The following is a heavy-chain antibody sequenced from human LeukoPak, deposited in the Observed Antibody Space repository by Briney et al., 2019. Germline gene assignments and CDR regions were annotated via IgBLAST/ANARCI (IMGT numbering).Heavy chain of an antibody. D-gene: IGHD4-17*01. Sequence: PSETLSLTCTVSGGSISSGDYYWSWIRQPPGKGLEWIGYIYYSGSTYYNPSLKSRVTISVDTPKNQFSLKLSSVTAADTAVYYCARVPLGSPLKNDYGDYYFDYWGQGTLVTVSS. V-gene: IGHV4-30-4*01. J-gene: IGHJ4*02. CDR3: ARVPLGSPLKNDYGDYYFDY. CDR1: GGSISSGDYY. CDR2: IYYSGST.